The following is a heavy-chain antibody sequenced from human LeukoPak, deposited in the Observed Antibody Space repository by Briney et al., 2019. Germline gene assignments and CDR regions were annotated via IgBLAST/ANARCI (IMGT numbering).Heavy chain of an antibody. J-gene: IGHJ6*03. CDR2: ISGSGDTT. CDR3: AKDTSAWWYHRAYMNV. D-gene: IGHD2-15*01. Sequence: GGSLRLSCAASGFTFSNYAMSWVRQAPGGGLEWVSAISGSGDTTFHADSVKGRFTTSRDNYKNTLSLQMSGLRVEDSAVYFCAKDTSAWWYHRAYMNVWGTGTTVTVSS. V-gene: IGHV3-23*01. CDR1: GFTFSNYA.